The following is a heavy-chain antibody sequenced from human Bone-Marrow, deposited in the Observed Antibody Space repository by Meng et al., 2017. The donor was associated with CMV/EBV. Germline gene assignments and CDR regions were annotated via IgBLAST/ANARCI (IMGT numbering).Heavy chain of an antibody. D-gene: IGHD3-10*01. CDR1: GYSISSGYY. Sequence: SETLSLTCTVSGYSISSGYYWGWIRQPPGKGLEWIGSIYHSGSTYYNPSLKSRVTISVDTSKNQFSLKLSSVTAADTAVYYCAREIGTSGLRWFRDGRLGDWGQGTLVTGSS. V-gene: IGHV4-38-2*02. CDR2: IYHSGST. J-gene: IGHJ4*02. CDR3: AREIGTSGLRWFRDGRLGD.